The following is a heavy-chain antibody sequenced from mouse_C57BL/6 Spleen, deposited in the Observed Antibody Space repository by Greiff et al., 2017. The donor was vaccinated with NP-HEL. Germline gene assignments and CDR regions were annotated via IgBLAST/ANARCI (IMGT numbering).Heavy chain of an antibody. CDR2: INPYNGGT. V-gene: IGHV1-19*01. CDR1: GYTFTDYY. CDR3: ARRGSSPYYFDY. Sequence: EVQLQQSGPVLVKPGASVKMSCKASGYTFTDYYMNWVKQSHGKSLEWIGVINPYNGGTSYNQKFKGKATLTVDKSSSTAYMELNSLTSEDSAVYYCARRGSSPYYFDYWGQGTTLTVSS. J-gene: IGHJ2*01. D-gene: IGHD1-1*01.